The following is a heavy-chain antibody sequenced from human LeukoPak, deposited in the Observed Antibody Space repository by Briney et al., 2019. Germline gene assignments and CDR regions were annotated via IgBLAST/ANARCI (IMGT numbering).Heavy chain of an antibody. CDR2: INQDGDDM. J-gene: IGHJ4*02. D-gene: IGHD5-12*01. CDR3: AAWTDRGYSY. V-gene: IGHV3-7*01. Sequence: GGSLRLSCTASGFTFSRSWMNWIRQAPGKGLEWVANINQDGDDMRFVDSVKGRFTMSRDNAQSSLHLQMNSLRVEDTAFYYCAAWTDRGYSYWGQGVLVTVSS. CDR1: GFTFSRSW.